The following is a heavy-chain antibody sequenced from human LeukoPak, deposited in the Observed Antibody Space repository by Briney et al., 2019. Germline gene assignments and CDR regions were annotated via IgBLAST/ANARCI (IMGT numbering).Heavy chain of an antibody. CDR3: AREGGYGSGSPHY. V-gene: IGHV4-31*03. CDR1: GGSISSGGYY. CDR2: IYYSGST. D-gene: IGHD3-10*01. Sequence: KPSETLSLTCTVSGGSISSGGYYWSWIRQHPGKGLEWIGYIYYSGSTYYNPSLKSRVTISVDTSKTQFSLKLSSVTAADTAVYYCAREGGYGSGSPHYWGQGALVTVSS. J-gene: IGHJ4*02.